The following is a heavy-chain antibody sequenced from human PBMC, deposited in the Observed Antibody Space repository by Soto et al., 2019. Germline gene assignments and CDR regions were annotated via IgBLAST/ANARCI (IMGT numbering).Heavy chain of an antibody. CDR3: ARESPVGGYSGSYYMDV. CDR2: IYNSGST. Sequence: SETLSLTCTVSGGSIINYYWNWIRQPPGKGLEWIGYIYNSGSTNSNPSLKSRVTISVDTSKNQFSLKLSSVTAADTAVYYCARESPVGGYSGSYYMDVWGKRTTVTVS. V-gene: IGHV4-59*01. D-gene: IGHD1-26*01. J-gene: IGHJ6*03. CDR1: GGSIINYY.